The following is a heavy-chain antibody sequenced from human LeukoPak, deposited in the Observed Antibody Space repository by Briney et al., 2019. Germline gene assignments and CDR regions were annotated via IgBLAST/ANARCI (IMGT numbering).Heavy chain of an antibody. Sequence: SETLSLTCTVSGGSISRGSYHWNWIRQPAGKGLEWIGRFYTSGTPNYNPSLKSRVTILVDTSRNQFSLKLSSVTAADTALYYCARGGIPDYWGQGILVIVSS. V-gene: IGHV4-61*02. CDR3: ARGGIPDY. CDR1: GGSISRGSYH. J-gene: IGHJ4*02. D-gene: IGHD2-21*01. CDR2: FYTSGTP.